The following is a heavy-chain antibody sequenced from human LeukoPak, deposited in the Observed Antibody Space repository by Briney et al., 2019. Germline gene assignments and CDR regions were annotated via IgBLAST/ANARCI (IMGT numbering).Heavy chain of an antibody. Sequence: GASVKVSCKASGYTFTSYYMHWVRQAPGQGLEWMGIINPSGGSTSYAQKFQGRVTMTRDTSTSTAYMELSSLRSEDTAVYYCAGTSSGGIDYWGQGTLVTVSS. J-gene: IGHJ4*02. D-gene: IGHD2-15*01. CDR3: AGTSSGGIDY. CDR2: INPSGGST. CDR1: GYTFTSYY. V-gene: IGHV1-46*01.